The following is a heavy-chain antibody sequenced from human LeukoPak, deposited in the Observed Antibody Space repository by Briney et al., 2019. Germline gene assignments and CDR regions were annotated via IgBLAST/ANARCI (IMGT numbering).Heavy chain of an antibody. D-gene: IGHD4-17*01. CDR3: ARSTVGYYYYYMDV. CDR1: GGFISSYY. CDR2: IYTSGST. Sequence: KTSETLSLTCTASGGFISSYYWSWIRQPAGKGLEWIGRIYTSGSTNYNPSLKSRVTISVDKSKNQFSLKLSSVTAADTAVYYCARSTVGYYYYYMDVWGKGTTVTVSS. J-gene: IGHJ6*03. V-gene: IGHV4-4*07.